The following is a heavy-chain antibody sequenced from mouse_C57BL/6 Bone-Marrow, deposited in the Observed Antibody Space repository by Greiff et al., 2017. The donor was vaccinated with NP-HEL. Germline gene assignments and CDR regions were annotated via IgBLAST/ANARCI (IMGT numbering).Heavy chain of an antibody. CDR1: GYTFTSYW. J-gene: IGHJ3*01. D-gene: IGHD2-5*01. Sequence: VQLQQPGAELVMPGASVKLSCKASGYTFTSYWMHWVKQRPGQGLEWIGEIDPSDSYTNYNQKFKGKSTLTVDTSSSTAYMQLSSLTSEDSAVYYCARSDYSNYEFAYWGQGTLVTVSA. CDR2: IDPSDSYT. CDR3: ARSDYSNYEFAY. V-gene: IGHV1-69*01.